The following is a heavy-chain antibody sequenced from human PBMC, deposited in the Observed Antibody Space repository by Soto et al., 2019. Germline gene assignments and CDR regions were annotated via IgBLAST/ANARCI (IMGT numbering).Heavy chain of an antibody. CDR3: APAAPRVLRFLEWSDAFDI. V-gene: IGHV1-24*01. D-gene: IGHD3-3*01. Sequence: GASVKVSCKVSGYTLTELSMHWVRQAPGKGLEWMGGFDPEDGETIYAQKFQGRVTMTEDTSTDTAYMELSSLRSEDTAVYYCAPAAPRVLRFLEWSDAFDIWGQGTMVTVS. CDR1: GYTLTELS. CDR2: FDPEDGET. J-gene: IGHJ3*02.